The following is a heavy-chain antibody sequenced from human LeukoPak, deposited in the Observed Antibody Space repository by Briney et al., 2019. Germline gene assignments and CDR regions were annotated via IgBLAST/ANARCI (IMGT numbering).Heavy chain of an antibody. Sequence: PSETLSLTCTVPGDSINSLDLWSWVRQPPGKGLEWIGEMYLSGTTHSNPSVKSRVTISIDKSKNQFFLNLSSVTAADTAVYYCAGLVGRYSSGLYYYYFDYWGQGTLVTVSS. D-gene: IGHD3-22*01. CDR2: MYLSGTT. J-gene: IGHJ4*02. CDR3: AGLVGRYSSGLYYYYFDY. CDR1: GDSINSLDL. V-gene: IGHV4-4*02.